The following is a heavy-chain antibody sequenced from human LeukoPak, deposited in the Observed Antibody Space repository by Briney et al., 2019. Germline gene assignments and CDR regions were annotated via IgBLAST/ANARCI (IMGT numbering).Heavy chain of an antibody. CDR2: IYPGDSDT. V-gene: IGHV5-51*01. CDR1: GYIFTSYW. CDR3: ARLHGTYYYDSSGYYSPRYFDL. D-gene: IGHD3-22*01. Sequence: GESLKISCKGSGYIFTSYWIGWVRQMPGKGLEWMGIIYPGDSDTRYSPSFQGQVTISADKSISTAYLQWSSLKASDTAMYYCARLHGTYYYDSSGYYSPRYFDLWGRGALVTVSS. J-gene: IGHJ2*01.